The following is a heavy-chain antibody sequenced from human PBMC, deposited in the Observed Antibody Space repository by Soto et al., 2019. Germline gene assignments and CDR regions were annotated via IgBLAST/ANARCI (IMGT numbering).Heavy chain of an antibody. CDR1: GGSITSSSY. CDR2: IYSTGNT. Sequence: QLQLQESSPGLVKPSETLSLSCTVSGGSITSSSYWGWIRQPPGKGLEWIGSIYSTGNTYYNPSLKGRVTISADTSKNQFSLNLSSVTAADTAVYYCRSSSRYSTDVWGQGTTVYVSS. J-gene: IGHJ6*02. V-gene: IGHV4-39*01. D-gene: IGHD6-13*01. CDR3: RSSSRYSTDV.